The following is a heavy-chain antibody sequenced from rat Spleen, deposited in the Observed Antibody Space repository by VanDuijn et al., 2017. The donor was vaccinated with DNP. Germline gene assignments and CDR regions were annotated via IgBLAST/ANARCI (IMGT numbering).Heavy chain of an antibody. V-gene: IGHV5-29*01. J-gene: IGHJ2*01. CDR3: ATQTLNSY. Sequence: EVQLVESGGGLVQPGRSLKLSCAASGFTFSNYGMAWVRQAPTKGLEWVATILYDGSNTYSGDSVKGRFTISRDNAKSTLYLQMDSLRSEDTATFYGATQTLNSYGGKGVMVTVSA. CDR1: GFTFSNYG. D-gene: IGHD1-11*01. CDR2: ILYDGSNT.